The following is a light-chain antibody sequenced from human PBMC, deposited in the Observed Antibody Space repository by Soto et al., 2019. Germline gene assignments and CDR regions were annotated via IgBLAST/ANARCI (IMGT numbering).Light chain of an antibody. CDR3: QQYNNWPFT. CDR1: QSVSSN. V-gene: IGKV3-15*01. CDR2: GAS. J-gene: IGKJ3*01. Sequence: EIVMTQSPATLSVSPGERATLSCRASQSVSSNLAWYQQKPGQAPRLLIYGASTRATGIPARFSGSGSGTDFTLTISSLQSGDFAVYYCQQYNNWPFTFGAGTKVDIK.